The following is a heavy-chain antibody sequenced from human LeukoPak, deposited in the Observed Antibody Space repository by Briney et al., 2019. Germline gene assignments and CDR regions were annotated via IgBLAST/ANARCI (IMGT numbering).Heavy chain of an antibody. V-gene: IGHV3-66*02. CDR2: IYSGGST. J-gene: IGHJ6*03. CDR1: GFTVSSNY. D-gene: IGHD2-8*01. Sequence: GGSLRLSCAASGFTVSSNYMSWVRQAPGKGQEWVSVIYSGGSTYYADSVKGRFTISRDNSKNTLYLQMNSLRAEDTAVYYCARNRYCTNGVCFTVRYYMDVWGKGTTVTVSS. CDR3: ARNRYCTNGVCFTVRYYMDV.